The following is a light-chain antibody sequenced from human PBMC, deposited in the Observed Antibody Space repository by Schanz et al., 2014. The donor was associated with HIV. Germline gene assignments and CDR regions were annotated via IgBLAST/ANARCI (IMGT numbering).Light chain of an antibody. CDR2: DVS. Sequence: QSALTQPASVSGSPGQSITISCTGTNSDVGYYNYVSWYQQYPGKAPKLMIYDVSNRPSGVSNRFSGSKSGNTASLTISGLQAEDEADYYCCSYASSGVFGGGTKLTVL. CDR3: CSYASSGV. V-gene: IGLV2-14*01. CDR1: NSDVGYYNY. J-gene: IGLJ3*02.